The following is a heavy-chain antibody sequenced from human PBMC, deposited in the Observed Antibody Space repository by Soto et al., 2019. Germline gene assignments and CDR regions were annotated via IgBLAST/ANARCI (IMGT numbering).Heavy chain of an antibody. CDR2: ISWNSGSI. CDR1: GFTFDDYA. Sequence: PGGSLRLSCASSGFTFDDYAMHWVRQAPGKGLEWVSGISWNSGSIGYADSVKGRFTISRDNAKNSLYLQMNSLRAEDTALYYCAKDIRNLSRWLSAARNYYYYGMDVWGQGTTVTVSS. CDR3: AKDIRNLSRWLSAARNYYYYGMDV. J-gene: IGHJ6*02. D-gene: IGHD3-22*01. V-gene: IGHV3-9*01.